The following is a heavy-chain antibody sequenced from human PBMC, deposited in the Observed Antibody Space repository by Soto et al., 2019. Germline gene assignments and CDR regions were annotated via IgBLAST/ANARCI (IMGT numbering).Heavy chain of an antibody. CDR1: GGTFSSYT. V-gene: IGHV1-69*02. D-gene: IGHD5-12*01. J-gene: IGHJ5*02. CDR3: ARVRGPTHIVDTIGHGFDP. Sequence: QVQLVQSGAEVKKPGSSVKVSCKASGGTFSSYTISWVRQAPGQGLEWMGRIIPILGIANYAQKFQGRVTSTADKSTSTSYMERRSLRAEDTAVYYCARVRGPTHIVDTIGHGFDPWGQGTLVTVSS. CDR2: IIPILGIA.